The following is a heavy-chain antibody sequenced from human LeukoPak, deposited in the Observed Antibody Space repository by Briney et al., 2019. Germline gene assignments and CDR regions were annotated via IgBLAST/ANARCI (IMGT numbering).Heavy chain of an antibody. D-gene: IGHD2/OR15-2a*01. V-gene: IGHV3-11*01. J-gene: IGHJ4*02. CDR3: ASRSTYTCGRTGYFDY. CDR2: ISSGTSTI. CDR1: GFIFSDYY. Sequence: PGGSLRLSCAASGFIFSDYYMSWIRQAPGKGLEWVSYISSGTSTIYYADSVKGRFTISRDNAKNSLYLQMNSLRAEDTAVYYCASRSTYTCGRTGYFDYWGQGTLVTVSS.